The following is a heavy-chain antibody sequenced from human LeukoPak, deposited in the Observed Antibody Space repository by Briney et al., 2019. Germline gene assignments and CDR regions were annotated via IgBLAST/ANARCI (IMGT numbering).Heavy chain of an antibody. CDR1: GFTFSSYG. D-gene: IGHD4-17*01. CDR3: AKDKYGDYLLGYNWFDP. V-gene: IGHV3-30*02. CDR2: IRYDGSNK. J-gene: IGHJ5*02. Sequence: GGSLRLSCAASGFTFSSYGMHWVRQAPGKGLEWVAFIRYDGSNKYYADSVKGRFTISRDNSKNTLYLQMNSLRAEDTALYYCAKDKYGDYLLGYNWFDPWGQGTLVTVSS.